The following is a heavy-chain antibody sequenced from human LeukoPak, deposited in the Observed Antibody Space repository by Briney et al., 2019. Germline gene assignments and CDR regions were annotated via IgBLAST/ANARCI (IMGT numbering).Heavy chain of an antibody. D-gene: IGHD3-16*01. CDR3: ARGGGLEV. CDR1: GFTFCSYW. CDR2: INHNGNVN. V-gene: IGHV3-7*03. J-gene: IGHJ6*02. Sequence: GGSLRLSCAASGFTFCSYWMNWPPHAPGKGLEWVASINHNGNVNYYVDSVKGRFTISRDNAKNSLYLQMSSLRAEDTAVYFCARGGGLEVWGQGARVSVSS.